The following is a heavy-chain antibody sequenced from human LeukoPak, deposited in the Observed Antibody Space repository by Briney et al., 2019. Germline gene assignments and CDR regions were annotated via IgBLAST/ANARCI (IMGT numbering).Heavy chain of an antibody. Sequence: ASVKVSCTASGYTFTSYAIHWVRQAPGQRLEWMGWISAYNGNTNYAQKLQGRVTMTTDTSTSTAYMELRSLRSDDTAVYYCARDGWNPIGYYYYYYMDVWGKGTTVTVSS. D-gene: IGHD1-1*01. J-gene: IGHJ6*03. V-gene: IGHV1-18*01. CDR2: ISAYNGNT. CDR3: ARDGWNPIGYYYYYYMDV. CDR1: GYTFTSYA.